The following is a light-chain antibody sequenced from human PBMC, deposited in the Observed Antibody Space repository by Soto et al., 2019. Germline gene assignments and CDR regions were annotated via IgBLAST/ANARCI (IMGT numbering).Light chain of an antibody. Sequence: DTQMTQSPSSVSASVGDRVTITCRASQGLNSWLAWYQEKPGKAPKLLIYAASNLQGGVPSRFSGSGSGTDFTLTISSLQPEDVATYYCQQANSFPPTFGPGTKVDIK. CDR3: QQANSFPPT. CDR1: QGLNSW. J-gene: IGKJ3*01. CDR2: AAS. V-gene: IGKV1-12*01.